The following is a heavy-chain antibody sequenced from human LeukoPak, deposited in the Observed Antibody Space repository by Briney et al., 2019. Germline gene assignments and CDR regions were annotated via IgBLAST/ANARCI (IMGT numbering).Heavy chain of an antibody. V-gene: IGHV3-66*02. CDR3: ARDLKTRAFDY. J-gene: IGHJ4*02. CDR2: IYSGGST. CDR1: GFTVSSNY. Sequence: GGSLRLSCAASGFTVSSNYMSWVRQAPGKGLEWVSVIYSGGSTYYADSVKGRFTTSRDNSKNTLYLQMNSLRAEDTAVYYCARDLKTRAFDYWGQGTLVTVSS.